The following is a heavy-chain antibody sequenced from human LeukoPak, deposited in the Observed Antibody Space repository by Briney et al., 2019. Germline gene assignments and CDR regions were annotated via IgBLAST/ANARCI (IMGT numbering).Heavy chain of an antibody. V-gene: IGHV4-34*01. J-gene: IGHJ4*02. CDR2: INHSGST. CDR3: ARGPGSGSYHGFDY. D-gene: IGHD3-10*01. CDR1: GGSFSGYY. Sequence: SETLSLTCAVYGGSFSGYYWSWIRQPPGKGLEWIGEINHSGSTNYNPSLKSRLTISVDTSKNQFALKLSSVPAADTAVYYCARGPGSGSYHGFDYWGQGTLVTVSS.